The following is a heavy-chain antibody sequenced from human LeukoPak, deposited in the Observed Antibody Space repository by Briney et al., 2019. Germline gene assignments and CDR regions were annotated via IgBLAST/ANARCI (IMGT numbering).Heavy chain of an antibody. D-gene: IGHD3-10*01. Sequence: SETLSLTCSVSGGSINNYYWSWIRQAPGKRLEWIGSVYHTGSTDYNPSLRSPVTISVDTSKNHFSLKVTSVTAADTAVYYCAKGEDYGSGTVHFASWGQGTLVTVSS. CDR2: VYHTGST. CDR1: GGSINNYY. J-gene: IGHJ4*02. V-gene: IGHV4-59*01. CDR3: AKGEDYGSGTVHFAS.